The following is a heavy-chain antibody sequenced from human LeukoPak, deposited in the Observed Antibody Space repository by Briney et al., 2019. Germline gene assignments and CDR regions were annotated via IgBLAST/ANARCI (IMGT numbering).Heavy chain of an antibody. Sequence: SETLSLTCAVYGGSFSGYYWSWIRQPPGKGLEWMGEINHSGSTNYNPSLKSRVTISVDTSKNQFSLKLSSVTAADTAVYYCARGGITMVRGVLEYFQHWGQGTLVTVSS. V-gene: IGHV4-34*01. J-gene: IGHJ1*01. CDR2: INHSGST. D-gene: IGHD3-10*01. CDR3: ARGGITMVRGVLEYFQH. CDR1: GGSFSGYY.